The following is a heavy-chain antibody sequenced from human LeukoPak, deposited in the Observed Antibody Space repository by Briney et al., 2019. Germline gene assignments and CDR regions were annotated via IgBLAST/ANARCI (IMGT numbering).Heavy chain of an antibody. CDR3: ARVGDSSRWYPGYFDY. V-gene: IGHV3-53*04. Sequence: GGSLRLSCAASGFTVSSNYMSWVRQAPGKGLEWVSVIYSGGSTYYADSVKGRFTISRHNSKNTLYLQMNSLRAEDTAVYYCARVGDSSRWYPGYFDYWGQGTLVTVSS. D-gene: IGHD6-13*01. J-gene: IGHJ4*02. CDR1: GFTVSSNY. CDR2: IYSGGST.